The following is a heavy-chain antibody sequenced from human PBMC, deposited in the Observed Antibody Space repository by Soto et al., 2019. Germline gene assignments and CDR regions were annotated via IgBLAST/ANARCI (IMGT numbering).Heavy chain of an antibody. CDR1: GSTFTGHY. CDR2: IGPESGAT. V-gene: IGHV1-2*02. D-gene: IGHD5-12*01. Sequence: WASVKVSCKASGSTFTGHYIHWVRQAPEQGPEWMGEIGPESGATRYAQKFQGRVTMTRDMSITTVYMELNNLSPDDTAVYYCGRGRSGQRVVFYWGQGTPVTVSS. CDR3: GRGRSGQRVVFY. J-gene: IGHJ4*02.